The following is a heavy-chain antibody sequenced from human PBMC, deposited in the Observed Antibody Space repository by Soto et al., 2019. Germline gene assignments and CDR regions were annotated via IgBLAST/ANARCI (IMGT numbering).Heavy chain of an antibody. CDR3: ARELRRFGELSIDFDY. J-gene: IGHJ4*02. CDR1: GYTFTSYG. V-gene: IGHV1-18*01. D-gene: IGHD3-10*01. Sequence: QVQLVQSGAEVKKPGASVKVSCKASGYTFTSYGISWVRQAPGQGLEWMGWISAYNGNTNYAQKLQGRVTMTTDTXTXXADMELRSLRSDDTAVYYCARELRRFGELSIDFDYWGQGTLVTVSS. CDR2: ISAYNGNT.